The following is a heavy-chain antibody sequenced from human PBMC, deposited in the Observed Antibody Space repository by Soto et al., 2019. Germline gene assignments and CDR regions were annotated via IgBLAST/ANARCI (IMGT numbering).Heavy chain of an antibody. CDR1: GFRFSEHA. D-gene: IGHD2-2*03. V-gene: IGHV3-49*04. J-gene: IGHJ5*02. Sequence: DVQLVESGGGLVAPGRSLRLSCNCSGFRFSEHAMTWVRQAPGKGLEWVGFIRNTPYGGTTDYAASVRGRFTISRDDSASIAYLQMNSLKTEDSGLYYCSRGSFGYYGPWGPGTLVTVSA. CDR2: IRNTPYGGTT. CDR3: SRGSFGYYGP.